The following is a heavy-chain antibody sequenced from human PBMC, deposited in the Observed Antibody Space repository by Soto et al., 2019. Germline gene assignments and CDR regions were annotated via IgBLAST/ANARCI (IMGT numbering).Heavy chain of an antibody. Sequence: SETLSLTCTVSGGSVSSGSYYGSWIRQPPGKGLECIGYIYYSGSTNYNPSLKSRVTISVDTSKNQFSLKLSSLTAADTAVYYCARVRSSWGLVRNFDYWRTGRLVSVSS. D-gene: IGHD6-13*01. V-gene: IGHV4-61*01. CDR3: ARVRSSWGLVRNFDY. J-gene: IGHJ4*02. CDR1: GGSVSSGSYY. CDR2: IYYSGST.